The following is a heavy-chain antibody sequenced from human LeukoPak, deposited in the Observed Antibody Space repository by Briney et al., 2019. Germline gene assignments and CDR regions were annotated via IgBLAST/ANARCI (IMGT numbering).Heavy chain of an antibody. Sequence: PGGSLRLSCAASGFMFSSYSMNWVRQAPGKGLEWVSCISTSSRNIFQADSVKGRFTISRDNAKNSLYLQMNSLRAEDTAVYYCAELGITMIGGVWGKGTTVTISS. D-gene: IGHD3-10*02. V-gene: IGHV3-21*01. J-gene: IGHJ6*04. CDR1: GFMFSSYS. CDR2: ISTSSRNI. CDR3: AELGITMIGGV.